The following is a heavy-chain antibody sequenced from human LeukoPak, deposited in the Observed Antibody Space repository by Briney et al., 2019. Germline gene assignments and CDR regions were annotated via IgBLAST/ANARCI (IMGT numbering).Heavy chain of an antibody. J-gene: IGHJ4*02. CDR3: ARGGYGWTFKQ. D-gene: IGHD5-18*01. CDR1: GFSFSDNF. CDR2: INSGGDTI. Sequence: PGGSLRLSCTASGFSFSDNFMGWIRQAPGKGLEWVSYINSGGDTIHYLDAVKGRLSISRDNSKRSLYLQMSRLKVDDTAVYYCARGGYGWTFKQWGQGTLVSVSS. V-gene: IGHV3-11*01.